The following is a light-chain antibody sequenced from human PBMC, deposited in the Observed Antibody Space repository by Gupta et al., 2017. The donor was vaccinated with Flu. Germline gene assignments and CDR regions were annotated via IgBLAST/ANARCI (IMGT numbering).Light chain of an antibody. J-gene: IGKJ3*01. Sequence: DIVLTQSPATLSLSPGERATLSCRASQSVSSYLAWYQQKPGQAPRLLIYDASNRATGIPARFSGSGSGTDFTLTISSLEPEDFAFYYCQQRSNWPSIFTFGPGTKVEIK. CDR3: QQRSNWPSIFT. V-gene: IGKV3-11*01. CDR1: QSVSSY. CDR2: DAS.